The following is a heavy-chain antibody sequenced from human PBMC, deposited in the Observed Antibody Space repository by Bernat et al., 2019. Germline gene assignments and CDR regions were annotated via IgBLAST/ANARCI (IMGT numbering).Heavy chain of an antibody. D-gene: IGHD3-3*01. Sequence: QVQLVESGGGVVQPGRSLRLSCAASGFTFSSYGMHWVRQAPGKGLEWVAVIWYDGSNKYYADSVKGRFTISRDNSKNTLYLLMSRLRAEDTAVYCCARDFGLDYWGQGTLVSVCS. CDR1: GFTFSSYG. CDR2: IWYDGSNK. V-gene: IGHV3-33*01. J-gene: IGHJ4*02. CDR3: ARDFGLDY.